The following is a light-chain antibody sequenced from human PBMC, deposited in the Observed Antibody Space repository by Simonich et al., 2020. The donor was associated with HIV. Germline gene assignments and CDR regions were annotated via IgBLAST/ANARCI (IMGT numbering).Light chain of an antibody. J-gene: IGKJ1*01. Sequence: DIVMTQSPDSLAVSLGERATINCKSRQSVLYSSNNKNYLVWYQQKPGQPPKLLIYWASTRESGVPDRCSGSGSGTDFTLTISSLQAEDVAVYYCQQYYSTPRTFGQGTKVEIK. V-gene: IGKV4-1*01. CDR1: QSVLYSSNNKNY. CDR2: WAS. CDR3: QQYYSTPRT.